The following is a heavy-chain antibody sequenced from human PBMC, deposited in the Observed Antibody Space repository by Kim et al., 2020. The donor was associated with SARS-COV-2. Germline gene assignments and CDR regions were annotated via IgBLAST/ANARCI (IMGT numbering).Heavy chain of an antibody. D-gene: IGHD3-16*01. CDR1: GFTVSTNY. J-gene: IGHJ3*02. V-gene: IGHV3-53*01. CDR3: ASRPFWLLWGGDAFDI. Sequence: GGSLRLSCAASGFTVSTNYMRWVRQAPGKGLEWVSVIYSGGSTYYADSVKGRFTISRDNSKQPLYLQKNSLIAEDTAVYYCASRPFWLLWGGDAFDIWGQGTMVTVSS. CDR2: IYSGGST.